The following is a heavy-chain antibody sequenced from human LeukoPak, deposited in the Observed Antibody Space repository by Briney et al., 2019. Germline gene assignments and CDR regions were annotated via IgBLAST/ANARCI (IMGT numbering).Heavy chain of an antibody. Sequence: GGSLRPSCAASGFTFSGSALHWVRQASGKGLEWVGRIRSTANGYATAYAASVKGRFTISRDDSKNTAYLQMDSLKTEDTAVYYCASEKMGTPPWPSTKSYWYFDLWGRGTLVTVSS. CDR3: ASEKMGTPPWPSTKSYWYFDL. CDR2: IRSTANGYAT. CDR1: GFTFSGSA. V-gene: IGHV3-73*01. D-gene: IGHD7-27*01. J-gene: IGHJ2*01.